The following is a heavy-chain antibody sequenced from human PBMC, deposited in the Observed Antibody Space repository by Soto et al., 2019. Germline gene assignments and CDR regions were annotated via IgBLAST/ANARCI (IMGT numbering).Heavy chain of an antibody. V-gene: IGHV5-51*01. Sequence: GESLKISCKGSGYSFTSYWIGWVCQMPGKGLEWMGIIYPGDSDTRYSPSFQGQVTISADKSISTAYLQWSSLKASDTAMYYCARHRAARPGSLDAFDIWGQGTMVTVSS. J-gene: IGHJ3*02. CDR3: ARHRAARPGSLDAFDI. CDR1: GYSFTSYW. CDR2: IYPGDSDT. D-gene: IGHD6-6*01.